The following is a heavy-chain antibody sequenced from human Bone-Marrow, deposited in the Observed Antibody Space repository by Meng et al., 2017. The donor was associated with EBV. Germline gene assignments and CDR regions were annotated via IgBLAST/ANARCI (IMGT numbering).Heavy chain of an antibody. CDR1: GGAFRYSA. Sequence: GQVGRSGCEVKEPGSWGKVSCKAAGGAFRYSAISWVRQAPGQGLEWMGGIIPIFGTANYAQKFQGRVTITADESTSTAYMELSSLRSEDTAVYYCARGDYGDYNWFDPWGQGTLVTVSS. J-gene: IGHJ5*02. CDR3: ARGDYGDYNWFDP. V-gene: IGHV1-69*01. CDR2: IIPIFGTA. D-gene: IGHD4-17*01.